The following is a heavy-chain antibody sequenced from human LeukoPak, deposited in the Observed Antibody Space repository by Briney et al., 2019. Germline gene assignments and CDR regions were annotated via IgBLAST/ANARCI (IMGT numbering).Heavy chain of an antibody. Sequence: ASVKVSCKASGYTFTSYDINWGRQVTGQGLEWMGWMNPNTGNTGYAQKFQGRVTMTRDTSISTAYMELSSLRSEDMAVYYCARSSSSVPYYYYGMDVWGQGTTVTVSS. V-gene: IGHV1-8*01. D-gene: IGHD6-6*01. J-gene: IGHJ6*02. CDR3: ARSSSSVPYYYYGMDV. CDR2: MNPNTGNT. CDR1: GYTFTSYD.